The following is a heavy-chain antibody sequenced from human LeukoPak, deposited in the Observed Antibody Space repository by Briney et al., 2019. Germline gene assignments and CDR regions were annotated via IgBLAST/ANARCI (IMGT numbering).Heavy chain of an antibody. V-gene: IGHV4-59*01. CDR1: GGSISSYY. CDR2: IYYSGSA. CDR3: AGRSRSAWYYDY. J-gene: IGHJ4*02. D-gene: IGHD6-19*01. Sequence: SETLSLTCTVSGGSISSYYWSWIRQPPGKGLEWIGYIYYSGSATYNPSLKSRVTISLNTSKNQFSLKLSSVTAADTALYYCAGRSRSAWYYDYWAREPWSSSPQ.